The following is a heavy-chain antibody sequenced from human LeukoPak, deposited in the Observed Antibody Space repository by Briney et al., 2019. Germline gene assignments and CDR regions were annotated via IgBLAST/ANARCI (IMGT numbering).Heavy chain of an antibody. CDR2: ISAYNGNT. Sequence: ASVKLSCKASGYTFTSYGVSWVRQAPGQGLEWMGWISAYNGNTNYAQKLQGRVTMTTDTSTSTAYMELRSLRSDDAAVYYCARELYYDSSGYRYYYYGMDVWGQGTTVTVSS. CDR1: GYTFTSYG. D-gene: IGHD3-22*01. J-gene: IGHJ6*02. V-gene: IGHV1-18*01. CDR3: ARELYYDSSGYRYYYYGMDV.